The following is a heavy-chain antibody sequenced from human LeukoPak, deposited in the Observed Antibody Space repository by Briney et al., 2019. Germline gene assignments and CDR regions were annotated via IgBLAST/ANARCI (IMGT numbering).Heavy chain of an antibody. D-gene: IGHD3-10*01. V-gene: IGHV4-59*01. Sequence: SETLSLTCTVSGGSISSYYWSWIRQPPGKGLEWIGYIYYSGSTNYNPSLKSRVTISVDTSKNHFSLKLSSVTAADTAVYYCARALDYYGSGSAFDCWGQGTVVTVSS. CDR3: ARALDYYGSGSAFDC. J-gene: IGHJ4*02. CDR2: IYYSGST. CDR1: GGSISSYY.